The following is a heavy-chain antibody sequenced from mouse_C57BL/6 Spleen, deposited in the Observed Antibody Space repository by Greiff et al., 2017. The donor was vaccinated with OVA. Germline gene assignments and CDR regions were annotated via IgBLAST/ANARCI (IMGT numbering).Heavy chain of an antibody. CDR3: ARRSSYNYAMDY. CDR1: GFTFSDYY. J-gene: IGHJ4*01. Sequence: EVKVEESGGGLVQPGGSLKLSCAASGFTFSDYYMYWVRQTPEKRLEWVAYISNGGGSTYYPDTVKGRFTISRDNAKNTLYLQMSRLKSEDTAMYYCARRSSYNYAMDYWGQGTSVTVSS. CDR2: ISNGGGST. D-gene: IGHD1-1*01. V-gene: IGHV5-12*01.